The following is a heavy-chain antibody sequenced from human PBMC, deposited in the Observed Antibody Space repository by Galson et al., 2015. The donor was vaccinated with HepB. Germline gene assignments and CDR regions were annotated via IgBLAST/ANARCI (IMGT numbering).Heavy chain of an antibody. CDR1: GYTFTTNG. D-gene: IGHD1-1*01. CDR2: ISAYNGNT. Sequence: SVKVSCKASGYTFTTNGIIWVRQAPGQGLEWMGWISAYNGNTNYAQKFQGRVTMTTDTSTSTAYMELRSLRSDDTAVYYCARDAERNAFDIWGQGTMVTVSS. V-gene: IGHV1-18*04. J-gene: IGHJ3*02. CDR3: ARDAERNAFDI.